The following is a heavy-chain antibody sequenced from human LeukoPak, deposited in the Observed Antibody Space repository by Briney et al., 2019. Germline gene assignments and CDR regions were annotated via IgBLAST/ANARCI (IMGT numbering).Heavy chain of an antibody. Sequence: SETLSLTCAVSAASISNYYWSWIRQAPGKGLEWIGYISTRGSTNYNPSLKSRVSISLDTSKNRFSLNLNFVTAADTAVYYCASPRSGYRYTFDYWGQGALVTVSS. J-gene: IGHJ4*02. V-gene: IGHV4-4*09. CDR3: ASPRSGYRYTFDY. CDR2: ISTRGST. D-gene: IGHD3-22*01. CDR1: AASISNYY.